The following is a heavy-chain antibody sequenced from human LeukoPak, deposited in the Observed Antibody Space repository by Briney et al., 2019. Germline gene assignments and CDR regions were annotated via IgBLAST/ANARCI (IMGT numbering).Heavy chain of an antibody. CDR1: GYTFTGYY. J-gene: IGHJ5*02. CDR2: INPNSGGT. CDR3: AREYDILTGYHSSDP. D-gene: IGHD3-9*01. V-gene: IGHV1-2*02. Sequence: EASVKVSCKASGYTFTGYYMHWVRQAPGQGLGWMGWINPNSGGTNYAQKFQGRVTMTRDTSISTAYMELSRLRSDDTAVYYCAREYDILTGYHSSDPWGQGTLVTVSS.